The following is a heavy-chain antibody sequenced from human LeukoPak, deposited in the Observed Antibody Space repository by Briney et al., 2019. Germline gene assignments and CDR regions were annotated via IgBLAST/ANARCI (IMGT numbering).Heavy chain of an antibody. D-gene: IGHD6-13*01. CDR3: ARGGIASAGIPLRI. CDR1: GDSISSYY. Sequence: PSETLSLTCSVSGDSISSYYWSWIRQPPGKGLEWIGYIYYSGSTNYNPSLKSRVTISVDTSKNQFSLNLSSVTAADTAVYYCARGGIASAGIPLRIWGQGTMVTVSS. J-gene: IGHJ3*02. CDR2: IYYSGST. V-gene: IGHV4-59*01.